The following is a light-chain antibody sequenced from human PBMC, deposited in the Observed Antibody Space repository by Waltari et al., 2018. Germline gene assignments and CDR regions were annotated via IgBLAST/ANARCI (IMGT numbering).Light chain of an antibody. CDR1: QSVRIH. CDR3: QQYVESPAT. V-gene: IGKV3-20*01. J-gene: IGKJ1*01. CDR2: HAS. Sequence: EIVLTQSPGTVSLSPGDRATLSCWASQSVRIHLAWYQQKPGQAPRLLIYHASTRATGIPDRFSASGSGTDFSLTISRLEPEDFAVYYCQQYVESPATFGQGTKVEIK.